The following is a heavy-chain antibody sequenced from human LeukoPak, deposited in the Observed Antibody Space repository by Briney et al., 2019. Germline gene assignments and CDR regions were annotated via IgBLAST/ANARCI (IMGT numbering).Heavy chain of an antibody. CDR1: GGSISSYH. CDR3: ARDLYGDDYFDY. V-gene: IGHV4-59*01. J-gene: IGHJ4*02. Sequence: SETLSLTCTVSGGSISSYHWSWIRQPPGKGLEWIGYIYCDGSTDYNPSLKSRVTISVDTSKNKFSLKLSSVTAADTAVYYCARDLYGDDYFDYWGQGTLVTVSS. D-gene: IGHD4-17*01. CDR2: IYCDGST.